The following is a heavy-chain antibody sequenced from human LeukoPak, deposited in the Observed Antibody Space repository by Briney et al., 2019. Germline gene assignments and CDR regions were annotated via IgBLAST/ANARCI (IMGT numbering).Heavy chain of an antibody. J-gene: IGHJ2*01. Sequence: PGGSLRLSCAASGFTVSNNYMSWVRQAPGKGLGWVSVIYSGGDTYYADSVKGRFTISRDNSKNTLYLQMNSLRAEDTAVYYCARVRIYDDYVYWYFDLWGRGTLITVSS. CDR3: ARVRIYDDYVYWYFDL. D-gene: IGHD4-17*01. CDR2: IYSGGDT. CDR1: GFTVSNNY. V-gene: IGHV3-53*01.